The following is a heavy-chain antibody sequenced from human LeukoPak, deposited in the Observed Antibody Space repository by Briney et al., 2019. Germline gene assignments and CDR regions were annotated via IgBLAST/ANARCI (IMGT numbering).Heavy chain of an antibody. J-gene: IGHJ6*03. V-gene: IGHV3-53*01. Sequence: GGSLRLSCAASGFTVSSNYMSWVRQAPGKGLELVSVIYSGGSTYYADSVKGRFTISRDNSKNTLYLQMNSLRAEDTAVYYCARNGYYYDSSGYYGYYMDVWGKGTTVTVSS. CDR2: IYSGGST. D-gene: IGHD3-22*01. CDR3: ARNGYYYDSSGYYGYYMDV. CDR1: GFTVSSNY.